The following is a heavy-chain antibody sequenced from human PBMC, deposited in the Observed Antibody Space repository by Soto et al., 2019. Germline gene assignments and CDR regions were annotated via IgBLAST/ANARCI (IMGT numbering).Heavy chain of an antibody. CDR2: IYPGDSDA. CDR3: ARRDYSGGYGMDV. CDR1: GYSFTSYW. J-gene: IGHJ6*02. Sequence: GESLKISCKGSGYSFTSYWIVWVRQMPGKGLEWMGVIYPGDSDARYSPSFQGQVTISADRSISTAYLQWSSLKASDTAMYYCARRDYSGGYGMDVWGQGTTVTVSS. D-gene: IGHD3-16*01. V-gene: IGHV5-51*01.